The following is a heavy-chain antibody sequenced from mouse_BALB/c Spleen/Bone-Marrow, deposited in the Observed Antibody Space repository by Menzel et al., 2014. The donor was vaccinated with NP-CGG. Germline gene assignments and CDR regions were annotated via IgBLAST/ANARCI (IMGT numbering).Heavy chain of an antibody. D-gene: IGHD1-1*01. J-gene: IGHJ4*01. Sequence: QVQLQQSGAELVRPGASVKLSCRASGYTFTSYWINWVKQRPGQGLEWIGNIYPSDSYTNYNQRFKDKATLTVDKSSGTAYMQLSSPTSEDSAVYYCTRYGNSHYYAMDYWGQGTSVTVSS. CDR1: GYTFTSYW. V-gene: IGHV1-69*02. CDR3: TRYGNSHYYAMDY. CDR2: IYPSDSYT.